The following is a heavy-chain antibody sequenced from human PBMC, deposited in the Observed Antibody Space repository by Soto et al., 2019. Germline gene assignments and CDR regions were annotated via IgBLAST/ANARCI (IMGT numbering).Heavy chain of an antibody. V-gene: IGHV3-73*02. CDR2: IRSKANNYAT. CDR1: GITFSDSA. D-gene: IGHD2-15*01. J-gene: IGHJ4*02. CDR3: ARLWGTVVRDAAY. Sequence: EVQLVESGGGLVQPGGSLKLSCAVSGITFSDSAIHWVRQASGKGLEWLGRIRSKANNYATVYAASVQGRFTIFRDDSKNTAYLQRNSLKTEDTALYYCARLWGTVVRDAAYWGQGTLVTVSS.